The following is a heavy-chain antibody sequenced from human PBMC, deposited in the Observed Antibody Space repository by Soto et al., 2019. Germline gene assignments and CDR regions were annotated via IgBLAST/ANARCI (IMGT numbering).Heavy chain of an antibody. CDR1: GFTLSRYW. CDR2: IDSDGTNT. D-gene: IGHD2-21*01. V-gene: IGHV3-74*01. J-gene: IGHJ3*02. Sequence: EVPLVESGGGLVQPGGSLRLSCAASGFTLSRYWMHWVRQAPGKGLVWVSHIDSDGTNTTYADSVKGRFTISRDNAKNTLYVQMNSLRAEDTAVYYCARERRTGIDAFDIWGQGTMVTVSS. CDR3: ARERRTGIDAFDI.